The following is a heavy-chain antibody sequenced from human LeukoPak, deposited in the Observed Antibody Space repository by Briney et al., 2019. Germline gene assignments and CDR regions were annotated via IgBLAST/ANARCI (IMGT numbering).Heavy chain of an antibody. J-gene: IGHJ6*03. D-gene: IGHD1-26*01. CDR2: IYYSGST. V-gene: IGHV4-59*12. CDR1: GGSISSYY. Sequence: PSETLSLTCTVSGGSISSYYWSWIRQPPGKGLEWIGYIYYSGSTNYNPSLKSRVTISVDTSKNQFSLKLSSVTAADTAVYYCARDPQGSGSYFYYMDVWGKGTTVTVSS. CDR3: ARDPQGSGSYFYYMDV.